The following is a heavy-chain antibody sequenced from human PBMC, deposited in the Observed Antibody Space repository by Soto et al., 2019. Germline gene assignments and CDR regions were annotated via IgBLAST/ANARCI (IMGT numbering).Heavy chain of an antibody. J-gene: IGHJ6*03. CDR1: GYTFTSYG. D-gene: IGHD3-10*01. V-gene: IGHV7-4-1*01. Sequence: GASVKVSCKASGYTFTSYGISWVRQAPGQGLEWMGWINTNTGNPTYAQGFTGRFVFSLDTSVSTAYLQICSLKAEDTAVYYCARDRNTYYYGSGSHYYYYYYMDVWGKGTTVTVSS. CDR3: ARDRNTYYYGSGSHYYYYYYMDV. CDR2: INTNTGNP.